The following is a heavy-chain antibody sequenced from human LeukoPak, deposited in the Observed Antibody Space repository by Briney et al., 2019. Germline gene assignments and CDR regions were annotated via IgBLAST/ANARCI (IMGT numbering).Heavy chain of an antibody. CDR2: INHSGST. J-gene: IGHJ4*02. V-gene: IGHV4-34*01. CDR3: ARGREYYDILTGYPPQASFDY. Sequence: ASETLSLTCAVYGGSFSGYYWSWIRQPPGKGLEWIGEINHSGSTNYNPSLKSRVTISVDTSKNQFSLKLSFVTAADTAVYYCARGREYYDILTGYPPQASFDYWGQGTLVTVSS. CDR1: GGSFSGYY. D-gene: IGHD3-9*01.